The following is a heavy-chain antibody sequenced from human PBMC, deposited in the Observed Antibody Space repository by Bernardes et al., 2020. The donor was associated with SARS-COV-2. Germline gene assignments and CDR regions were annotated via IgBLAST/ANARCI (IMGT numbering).Heavy chain of an antibody. CDR2: INPNSGGT. CDR3: ARDGGSHENFYYGMDV. J-gene: IGHJ6*02. V-gene: IGHV1-2*04. CDR1: GYTFTGYY. Sequence: ASVKVSCMASGYTFTGYYMHWVRQAPGQGLEWMGWINPNSGGTSYAQKFQGWVTMTRDTSINTAYMELSRLRSDDTAVYYCARDGGSHENFYYGMDVWGQGTTVTVSS. D-gene: IGHD3-16*01.